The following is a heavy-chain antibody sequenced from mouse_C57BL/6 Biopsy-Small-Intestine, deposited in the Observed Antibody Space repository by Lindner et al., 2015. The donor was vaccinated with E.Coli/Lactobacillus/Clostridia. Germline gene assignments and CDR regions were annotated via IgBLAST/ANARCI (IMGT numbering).Heavy chain of an antibody. CDR2: INPGSGGT. D-gene: IGHD3-3*01. Sequence: VQLQESGAELVRPGTSVKVSCKASGYAFTNYLIEWVKQRPGQGLEWIGVINPGSGGTNYNEKFKGKATLTADKSSSTAYMQLSSLTSEDSAVYFCARKGTGYFDYWGQGTTLTVSS. CDR3: ARKGTGYFDY. CDR1: GYAFTNYL. V-gene: IGHV1-54*01. J-gene: IGHJ2*01.